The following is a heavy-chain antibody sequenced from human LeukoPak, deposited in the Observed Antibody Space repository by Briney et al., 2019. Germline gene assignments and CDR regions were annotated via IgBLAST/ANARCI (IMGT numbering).Heavy chain of an antibody. J-gene: IGHJ4*02. V-gene: IGHV3-30*04. CDR3: ARDRTYYDSSGYYYY. CDR1: GFTFSSYA. D-gene: IGHD3-22*01. Sequence: GGSLRLPCAASGFTFSSYAMHWVRQAPGKGLEWVAVISYDGSNKYYADSVKGRFTISRDNSKNTLYLQMNSLRAEDTAVYYCARDRTYYDSSGYYYYWGRGTLVTVSS. CDR2: ISYDGSNK.